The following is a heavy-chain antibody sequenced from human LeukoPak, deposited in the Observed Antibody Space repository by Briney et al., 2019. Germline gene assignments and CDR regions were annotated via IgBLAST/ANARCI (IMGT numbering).Heavy chain of an antibody. CDR1: GGSSSSYY. Sequence: SETLSLTCTVSGGSSSSYYWSWIRQPPGKGLEWIGYIYYSGSTNYNPSLKSRVTISVDTSKNQFSLKLSSVTAADTAVYYCASDSSSEYYFDYWGQGTLVTVSS. J-gene: IGHJ4*02. V-gene: IGHV4-59*01. D-gene: IGHD6-6*01. CDR3: ASDSSSEYYFDY. CDR2: IYYSGST.